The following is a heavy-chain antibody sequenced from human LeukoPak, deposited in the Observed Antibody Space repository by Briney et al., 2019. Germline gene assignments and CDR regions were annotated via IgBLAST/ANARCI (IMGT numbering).Heavy chain of an antibody. J-gene: IGHJ5*02. CDR2: TNWNGGST. V-gene: IGHV3-20*04. CDR1: GFTFEAYG. Sequence: GGSLRLSCAASGFTFEAYGMSWVRQAPGKGLQWVSGTNWNGGSTAYADSVKGRFTISRDNAKNSLYLQMNSLRAEDTALYYCARDRLESGLLGWFDPWGQGTLVTVSS. D-gene: IGHD3-10*01. CDR3: ARDRLESGLLGWFDP.